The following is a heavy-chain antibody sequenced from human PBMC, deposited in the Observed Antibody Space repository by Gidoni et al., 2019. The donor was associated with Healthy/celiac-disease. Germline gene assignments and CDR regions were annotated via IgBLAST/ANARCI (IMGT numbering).Heavy chain of an antibody. Sequence: QVQLQQWGAGLLKPSETLSLTCAVDGGSFSGYYWSWIRQPPGKGLEWIGEINHSGSTNYNPSLKSRVTISVDTSKYQFSLKRSSVTAADTAVYYCARGGSIAAAGRYYFDYWGQGTLVTVSS. CDR3: ARGGSIAAAGRYYFDY. J-gene: IGHJ4*02. D-gene: IGHD6-13*01. CDR1: GGSFSGYY. V-gene: IGHV4-34*01. CDR2: INHSGST.